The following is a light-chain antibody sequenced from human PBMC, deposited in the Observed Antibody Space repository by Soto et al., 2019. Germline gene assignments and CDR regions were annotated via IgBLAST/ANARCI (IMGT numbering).Light chain of an antibody. V-gene: IGKV3-20*01. Sequence: EIVLTQSPGTLSLSPGEGATLSCRASQIVRSSYLAWYQQKPGQAPRLLIYGASSRATGIPDRFSGSGSGTDFTLTINRLEPEDFAVYYCQQYGSSPVTFGQGTKVEIK. J-gene: IGKJ1*01. CDR1: QIVRSSY. CDR3: QQYGSSPVT. CDR2: GAS.